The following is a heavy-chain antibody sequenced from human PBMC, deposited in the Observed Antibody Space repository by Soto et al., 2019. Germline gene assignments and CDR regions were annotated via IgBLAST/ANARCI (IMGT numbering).Heavy chain of an antibody. CDR3: ARDGRTGTTLGFDY. V-gene: IGHV4-4*02. D-gene: IGHD1-7*01. CDR1: GGSISSSNW. Sequence: SETLSLTCAVSGGSISSSNWWSRVRQPPGKGLEWIGEIYHSGSTNYNQSLKSRVTISVDKSKNQFSLKLSSVTAADTAVYYCARDGRTGTTLGFDYWGQGXLVTVHS. J-gene: IGHJ4*02. CDR2: IYHSGST.